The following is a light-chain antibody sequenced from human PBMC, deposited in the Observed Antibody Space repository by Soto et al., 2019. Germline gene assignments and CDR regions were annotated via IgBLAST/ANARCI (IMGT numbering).Light chain of an antibody. V-gene: IGKV1-39*01. CDR2: AAS. CDR3: QQSNIMAT. J-gene: IGKJ5*01. Sequence: IHMTHSPSSLSASVLYRVSITCRASHSIGNYLNCYQQKPGKAPKLLIYAASRLQPGVPSRFSGSGSGTDFTLTITTLQPEDFATYFCQQSNIMATFGQGTRLEIK. CDR1: HSIGNY.